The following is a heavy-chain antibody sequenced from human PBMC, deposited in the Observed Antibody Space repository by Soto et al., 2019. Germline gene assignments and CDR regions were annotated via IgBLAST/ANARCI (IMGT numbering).Heavy chain of an antibody. J-gene: IGHJ6*04. CDR1: GGSISSYY. CDR2: IYYSGST. V-gene: IGHV4-59*01. D-gene: IGHD4-17*01. CDR3: ARDAYDDYDTYPYLGMDV. Sequence: SETLSLTCTVSGGSISSYYWSWIRHPPGKGLEWSGNIYYSGSTNYNPSLTSRVTISVDMSKNQYSLKLSSVSAADTAVYYCARDAYDDYDTYPYLGMDVWGKGTTVTVSS.